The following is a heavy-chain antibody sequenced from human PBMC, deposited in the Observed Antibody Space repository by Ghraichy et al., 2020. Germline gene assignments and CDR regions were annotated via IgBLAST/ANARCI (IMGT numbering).Heavy chain of an antibody. D-gene: IGHD3-22*01. CDR2: ISGSGGST. CDR1: GFTFSSYA. V-gene: IGHV3-23*01. Sequence: GESLNISCAASGFTFSSYAMSWVRQAPGKGLEWVSAISGSGGSTYYADSVKGRFTISRDNSKNTLYLQMNSLRAEDTAVYYCAMYYYDSSGYPPTHFDYWGQGTLVTVSS. CDR3: AMYYYDSSGYPPTHFDY. J-gene: IGHJ4*02.